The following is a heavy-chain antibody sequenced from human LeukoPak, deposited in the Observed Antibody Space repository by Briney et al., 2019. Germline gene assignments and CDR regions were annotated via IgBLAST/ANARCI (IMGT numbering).Heavy chain of an antibody. J-gene: IGHJ6*04. CDR3: AELGITMIGGV. V-gene: IGHV3-48*01. CDR2: ISHSSGTI. Sequence: GGSLRLSCAASGFNFSSYTMSWFRQAPGKGLEWVSYISHSSGTIYYADSVKGRFTISRDNANNSLYLQMNSLRAEDTAVYYCAELGITMIGGVWGKGTTVTISS. D-gene: IGHD3-10*02. CDR1: GFNFSSYT.